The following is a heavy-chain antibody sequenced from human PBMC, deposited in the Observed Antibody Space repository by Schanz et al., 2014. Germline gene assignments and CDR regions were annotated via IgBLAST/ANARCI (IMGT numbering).Heavy chain of an antibody. CDR3: ARSRGLYDTSGYEPYDY. V-gene: IGHV3-48*02. Sequence: EVQLVESGGGLVQPGGSLRLSCAASGFTVSSNYMSWVRQAPGKGLELVSYINNFDTTTYYADSVKGRFTISRDNAKNSLYLQMNSLRDEDTAVYFCARSRGLYDTSGYEPYDYWGQGTLATVSS. CDR2: INNFDTTT. CDR1: GFTVSSNY. D-gene: IGHD3-22*01. J-gene: IGHJ4*02.